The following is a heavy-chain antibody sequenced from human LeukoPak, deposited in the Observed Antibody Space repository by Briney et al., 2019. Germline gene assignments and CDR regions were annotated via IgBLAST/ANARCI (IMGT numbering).Heavy chain of an antibody. CDR3: ARDGEYDFWSGYYDY. D-gene: IGHD3-3*01. V-gene: IGHV3-33*01. CDR1: GFTFSSYG. CDR2: IWYDRSNK. Sequence: GGSLRLSCAASGFTFSSYGMHWVRQAPGKGLEWVAVIWYDRSNKYYADYVKGRFTISRDNSKNTLYLQMNSLRAEDTAVYYCARDGEYDFWSGYYDYWGQGTLVTVSS. J-gene: IGHJ4*02.